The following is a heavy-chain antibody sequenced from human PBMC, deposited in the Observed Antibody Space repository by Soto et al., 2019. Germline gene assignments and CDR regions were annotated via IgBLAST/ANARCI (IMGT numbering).Heavy chain of an antibody. CDR2: INHRGS. J-gene: IGHJ5*02. Sequence: PSETLSLTCAVYGGSLSDYYWSWIRQPPGKGLEWIGAINHRGSNYNPSLQSRVTMSVDTSNNQFSLRLSSVTAADTAVYYCARDVSCSDNNCRIGNWFDPWGQGTLVTVSS. D-gene: IGHD1-20*01. V-gene: IGHV4-34*01. CDR1: GGSLSDYY. CDR3: ARDVSCSDNNCRIGNWFDP.